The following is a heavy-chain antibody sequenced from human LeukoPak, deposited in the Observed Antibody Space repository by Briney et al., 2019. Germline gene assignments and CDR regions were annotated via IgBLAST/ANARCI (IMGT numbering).Heavy chain of an antibody. Sequence: PGGSLRLSCAASGFTVSRNYMSWVRQAPGKGLEWVSAISGSGGSTYYADSVKGRFTISRDNSKNTLYLQMNSLRAEDTAVYYCAKDREFGSDFWSGYLDYWGQGTLVTVSS. V-gene: IGHV3-23*01. CDR3: AKDREFGSDFWSGYLDY. J-gene: IGHJ4*02. CDR1: GFTVSRNY. CDR2: ISGSGGST. D-gene: IGHD3-3*01.